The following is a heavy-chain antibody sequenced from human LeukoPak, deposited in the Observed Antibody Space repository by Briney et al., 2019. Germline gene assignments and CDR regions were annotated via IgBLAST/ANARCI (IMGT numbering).Heavy chain of an antibody. CDR2: INSDVSST. D-gene: IGHD6-19*01. CDR3: VSGHSSGFA. Sequence: GGSLRLPCAPSGHPFSRYWMHWARHARGKGLVWVSRINSDVSSTNYADSVKGRFTISRDNAKNTLYLQMNSLRAEDTAVYFCVSGHSSGFAWGQGTLVTVSS. CDR1: GHPFSRYW. J-gene: IGHJ5*02. V-gene: IGHV3-74*01.